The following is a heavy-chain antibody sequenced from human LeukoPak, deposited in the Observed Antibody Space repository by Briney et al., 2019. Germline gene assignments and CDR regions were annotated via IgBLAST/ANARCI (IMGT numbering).Heavy chain of an antibody. CDR3: ARDLGYNYDY. CDR2: IYYSGSA. D-gene: IGHD5-24*01. CDR1: GGSISSYY. J-gene: IGHJ4*02. V-gene: IGHV4-59*01. Sequence: PSETLSLTCTVSGGSISSYYWSWIRQPPGKGLEWIGYIYYSGSANYYPSLKSRVTISVDTSKNQFSLKLSSVTAADTAVYYCARDLGYNYDYLGQGTLVTVSS.